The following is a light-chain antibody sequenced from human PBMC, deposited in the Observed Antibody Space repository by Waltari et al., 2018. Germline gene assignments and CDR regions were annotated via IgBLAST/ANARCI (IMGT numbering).Light chain of an antibody. V-gene: IGKV3D-20*01. Sequence: EIVMTQSPATLSLSPGERATLSCGASQSVRNYYLGWYQQKPGLAPRLLIYDASNRAPGIPDRFSGSGSGTDFTLTISRLEPEDSAVYYCQQYGASPDTFGQGTKLEIK. CDR3: QQYGASPDT. J-gene: IGKJ2*01. CDR1: QSVRNYY. CDR2: DAS.